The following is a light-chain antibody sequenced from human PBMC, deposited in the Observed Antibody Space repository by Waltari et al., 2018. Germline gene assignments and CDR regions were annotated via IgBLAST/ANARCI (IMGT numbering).Light chain of an antibody. CDR2: YKSDSDK. J-gene: IGLJ3*02. Sequence: QPVLTQPTSPPASPGASARSTSPLRSALNVGTYRISWYHQKPGSLPRNLLRYKSDSDKQQGSGVPSRFSGSKDASTNAGLLLISGLQSEDEADYYCAIWYSSTWVFGGGAKLTVL. CDR1: SALNVGTYR. V-gene: IGLV5-39*01. CDR3: AIWYSSTWV.